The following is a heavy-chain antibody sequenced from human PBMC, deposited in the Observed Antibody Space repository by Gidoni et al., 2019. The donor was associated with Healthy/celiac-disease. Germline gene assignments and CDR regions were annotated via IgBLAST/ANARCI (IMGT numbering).Heavy chain of an antibody. Sequence: EVQLLESGGGLVQPGGSLRLSCAASGFTFSSYALRGVRQAPGKGLEWVSAISGSGGSTYYADSVKGRFTISRDNSKNTLYLQMNSLRAEDTAVYYCATSPYSSGWYDYWGQGTLVTVSS. J-gene: IGHJ4*02. CDR1: GFTFSSYA. V-gene: IGHV3-23*01. D-gene: IGHD6-19*01. CDR2: ISGSGGST. CDR3: ATSPYSSGWYDY.